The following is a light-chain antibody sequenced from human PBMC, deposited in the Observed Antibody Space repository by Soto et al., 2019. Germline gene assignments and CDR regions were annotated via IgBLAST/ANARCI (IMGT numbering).Light chain of an antibody. CDR3: QQYNSYSPT. V-gene: IGKV1-5*01. J-gene: IGKJ2*01. CDR2: DAS. Sequence: DIQMTQSPSTLTASVGDGVTITCRASQSINSWLAWYQQKPGKAPKLLIYDASSLESGVPSRFSGSGSGTEFTLTISSLQPDDFATYYCQQYNSYSPTFGQGTKLEIK. CDR1: QSINSW.